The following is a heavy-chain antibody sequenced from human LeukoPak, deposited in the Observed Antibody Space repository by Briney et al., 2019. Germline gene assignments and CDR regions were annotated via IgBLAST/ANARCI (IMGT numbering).Heavy chain of an antibody. CDR3: ARRAVIFGVVIGNDY. Sequence: ASVKVSCKASGYAFTGYYLHWVRQAPGQGLEWMGWINPNSGGTIYAQKFQGRVTMARGTSITTAYMELSRLRSDDTALYYCARRAVIFGVVIGNDYWGQGTLVTVSS. CDR2: INPNSGGT. D-gene: IGHD3-3*01. J-gene: IGHJ4*02. CDR1: GYAFTGYY. V-gene: IGHV1-2*02.